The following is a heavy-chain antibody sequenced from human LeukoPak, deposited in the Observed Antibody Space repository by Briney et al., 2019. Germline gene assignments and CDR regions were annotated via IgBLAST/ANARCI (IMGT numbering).Heavy chain of an antibody. V-gene: IGHV3-21*04. J-gene: IGHJ6*02. CDR1: GFTFSSYS. Sequence: GGSLRLSCAASGFTFSSYSMNWVRHAPGKGLEWVSSISSSSSYIYYADSVKGRFTISRDNTKNSLYLQMSSLRAEDTAVYYCARDNYYGMDVWGQGTTVTVSS. CDR3: ARDNYYGMDV. CDR2: ISSSSSYI.